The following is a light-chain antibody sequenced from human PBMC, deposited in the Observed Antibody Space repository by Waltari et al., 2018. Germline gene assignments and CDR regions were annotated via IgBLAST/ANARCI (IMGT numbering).Light chain of an antibody. CDR2: DTS. CDR1: TGAVTSGHY. CDR3: LLLYSGTWV. Sequence: QAVVTQEPSLTVSPGGTVTLTRGSSTGAVTSGHYPYWFQQKPGQAPKTLIYDTSIRHSWIPARFSGSLLGDKAALTLSGAQPEDEAEYYCLLLYSGTWVFGGGTKVTVL. V-gene: IGLV7-46*01. J-gene: IGLJ3*02.